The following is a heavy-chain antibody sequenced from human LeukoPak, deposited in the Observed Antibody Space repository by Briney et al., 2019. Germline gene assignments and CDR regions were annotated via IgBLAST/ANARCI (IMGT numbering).Heavy chain of an antibody. Sequence: GASVKVSCKASGGTFSSYAISWVRQAPGQGLEWMGRIIPILGIANYAQKFQGRVTITADKSTSTAYMELRSLRSEDTAVYYCASPTSGSYYPDDAFDIWGQGTMVTVSS. V-gene: IGHV1-69*04. CDR2: IIPILGIA. CDR3: ASPTSGSYYPDDAFDI. D-gene: IGHD1-26*01. J-gene: IGHJ3*02. CDR1: GGTFSSYA.